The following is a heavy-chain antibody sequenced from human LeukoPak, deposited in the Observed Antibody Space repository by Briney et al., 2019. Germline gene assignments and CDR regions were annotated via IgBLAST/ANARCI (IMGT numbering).Heavy chain of an antibody. V-gene: IGHV4-34*01. CDR3: ARGTPGYCSSTSCYQGVNFDY. D-gene: IGHD2-2*01. CDR2: IKHSGST. CDR1: GGSFSGYY. Sequence: PSETLSLTCAVYGGSFSGYYWSWIRQPPGKGLEWIGEIKHSGSTNYNPSLKSRVTISVDTSKNQFSLKLSSVTAADTAVYYCARGTPGYCSSTSCYQGVNFDYWGQGTLVTVSS. J-gene: IGHJ4*02.